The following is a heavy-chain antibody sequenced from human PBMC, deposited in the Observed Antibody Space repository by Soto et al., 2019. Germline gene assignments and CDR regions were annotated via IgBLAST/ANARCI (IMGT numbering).Heavy chain of an antibody. J-gene: IGHJ4*02. D-gene: IGHD6-19*01. CDR2: VYNSGNT. Sequence: QVQLQESGPGLVKPSETLSLTCTVSGGSMTGYFWTWIRQSAGKGLEWIGHVYNSGNTDYNPSLASRITMAVDTSKREFSRKVKSVTAADTAVDYCARTHWVSGTEYWGQGTLVTVSS. CDR3: ARTHWVSGTEY. CDR1: GGSMTGYF. V-gene: IGHV4-4*07.